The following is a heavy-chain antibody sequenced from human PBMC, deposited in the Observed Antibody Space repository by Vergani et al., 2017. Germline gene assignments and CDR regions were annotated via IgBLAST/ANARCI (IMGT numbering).Heavy chain of an antibody. J-gene: IGHJ4*02. CDR2: IYYSGST. CDR1: GGSISSGDYY. D-gene: IGHD2-2*01. CDR3: AXYCSSTSCQTGFDY. Sequence: QVQLQESGPGLVKPSQTLTLTCTVSGGSISSGDYYWSWIRQPPGKGLEWIGYIYYSGSTYYNPSLKSRVTISVDTSKNQFSLKLSSVTAADTAVYYCAXYCSSTSCQTGFDYWGQGTLVTVSS. V-gene: IGHV4-30-4*08.